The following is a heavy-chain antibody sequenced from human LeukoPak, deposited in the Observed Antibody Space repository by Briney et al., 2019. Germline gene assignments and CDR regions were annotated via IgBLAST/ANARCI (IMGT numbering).Heavy chain of an antibody. D-gene: IGHD5-18*01. CDR2: IYSGGST. J-gene: IGHJ4*02. V-gene: IGHV3-53*01. CDR3: ASHRGYSFGIDY. Sequence: GGSLRLSCAASGFTVSSNYMSWVRQAPGKGLEWVSVIYSGGSTYYADSVKGRFTISRDNSKNTLYLQMNSLRAEDTAVYYCASHRGYSFGIDYWGQGTLVTVSS. CDR1: GFTVSSNY.